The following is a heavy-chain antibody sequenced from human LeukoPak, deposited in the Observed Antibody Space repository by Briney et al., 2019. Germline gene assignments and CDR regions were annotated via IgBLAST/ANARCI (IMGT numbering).Heavy chain of an antibody. CDR2: IYHSGST. J-gene: IGHJ4*02. D-gene: IGHD2-2*01. CDR3: ARVKCSSTSCDYYFDY. V-gene: IGHV4-39*07. Sequence: SETLSLTCTVSGGSISSGGYYWSWIRQPPGKGLEWIGSIYHSGSTYYNPSLKSRVTISVDTSKNQFSLKLSSVTAADTAVYYCARVKCSSTSCDYYFDYWGQGTLVTVSS. CDR1: GGSISSGGYY.